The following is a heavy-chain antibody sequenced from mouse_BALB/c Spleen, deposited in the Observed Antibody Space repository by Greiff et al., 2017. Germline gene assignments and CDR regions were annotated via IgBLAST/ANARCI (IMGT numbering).Heavy chain of an antibody. CDR3: GRSGDYDYEGFAY. Sequence: EVQVVESGPELVKPGASVKISCKASGYSFTGYFMNWVKQSHGKSLEWIGRINPYNGDTFYNQKFKGKATLTVDKSSSTAHMELLSLTSEDSAVYYCGRSGDYDYEGFAYWGQGTLVTVSA. J-gene: IGHJ3*01. D-gene: IGHD2-4*01. CDR2: INPYNGDT. CDR1: GYSFTGYF. V-gene: IGHV1-37*01.